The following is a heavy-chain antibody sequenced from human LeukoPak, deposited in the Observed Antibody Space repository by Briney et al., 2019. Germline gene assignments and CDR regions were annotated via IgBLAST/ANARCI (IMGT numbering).Heavy chain of an antibody. J-gene: IGHJ4*02. V-gene: IGHV3-7*01. CDR1: GFSTSVYW. Sequence: GGSLRLSCEASGFSTSVYWMSWVRQAPGKELEWVGNVKQDGSERNYVDSVKGRFTISRDSAKKSLYLQMNSLRAEDTAVYYCARDWGAYYHFFDYWGQGTLVTVSS. D-gene: IGHD3-22*01. CDR2: VKQDGSER. CDR3: ARDWGAYYHFFDY.